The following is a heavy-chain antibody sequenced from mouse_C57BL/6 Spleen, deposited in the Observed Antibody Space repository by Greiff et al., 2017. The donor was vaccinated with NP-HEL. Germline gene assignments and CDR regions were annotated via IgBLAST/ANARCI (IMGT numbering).Heavy chain of an antibody. CDR2: LSDGGSYT. CDR1: GFTFSSYA. CDR3: ARDYGCSFLAY. Sequence: EVMLVESGGGLVKPGGSLKLSCAASGFTFSSYAMSWVRQTPEKRLEWVATLSDGGSYTYYPANVKGRFTISRDNAKNTLYLQMSHLKSEDTAIYYCARDYGCSFLAYWGQGTLVTVSA. D-gene: IGHD1-1*01. V-gene: IGHV5-4*03. J-gene: IGHJ3*01.